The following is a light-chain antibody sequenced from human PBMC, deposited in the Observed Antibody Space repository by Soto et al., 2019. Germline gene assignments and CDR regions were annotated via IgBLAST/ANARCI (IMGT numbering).Light chain of an antibody. V-gene: IGKV3-15*01. CDR3: QQYNNWPPVT. CDR2: GAS. Sequence: EIVMTQSPATLSVSPGERATLSCRASQSVSNNFAWYQQKPGQTPRLLIYGASTRATGIPVRFSGSGSGTEFTITISSLQSEDFAVYYCQQYNNWPPVTFGQGTKLEIK. CDR1: QSVSNN. J-gene: IGKJ2*01.